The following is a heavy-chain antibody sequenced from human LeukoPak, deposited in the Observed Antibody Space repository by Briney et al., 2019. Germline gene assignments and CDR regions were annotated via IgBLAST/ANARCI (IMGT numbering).Heavy chain of an antibody. CDR2: IYYSGST. CDR3: ARQQWLEQDAFDI. CDR1: GGSISSSSYY. V-gene: IGHV4-39*07. J-gene: IGHJ3*02. D-gene: IGHD6-19*01. Sequence: SETLSLTCTVSGGSISSSSYYWGWIRQPPGKGREWIGSIYYSGSTYYNPSLKSRVTISVDTSKNQFSLKLSSVTAADTAVYYCARQQWLEQDAFDIWGQGTMVTVSS.